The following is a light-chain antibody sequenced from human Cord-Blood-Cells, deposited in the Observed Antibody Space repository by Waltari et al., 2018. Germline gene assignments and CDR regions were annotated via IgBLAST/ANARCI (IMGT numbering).Light chain of an antibody. V-gene: IGKV1-5*03. CDR1: QSISSW. CDR3: QQYYSYFLT. Sequence: DIQMTQSPSTLSASVGDRVTITCRASQSISSWLAWYQQKPGKAPKLLIYTASSLESGVPSRFSGSGSGTEFTLTISSLQPDDFATYYCQQYYSYFLTFGGGTKVEIK. J-gene: IGKJ4*01. CDR2: TAS.